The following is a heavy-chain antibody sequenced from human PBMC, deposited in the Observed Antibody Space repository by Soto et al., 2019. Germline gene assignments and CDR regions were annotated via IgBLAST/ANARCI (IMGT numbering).Heavy chain of an antibody. CDR2: INHSGST. D-gene: IGHD3-22*01. CDR1: GGSFSCYY. V-gene: IGHV4-34*01. Sequence: PSETLALTCAVYGGSFSCYYWSWIRQPPGKGLGWIGEINHSGSTNYNPSLKSRVTRSVDTSKNQFFLKVNSVTAADTAVYFCARDSSGRHDYWGQWTRVTVSS. J-gene: IGHJ4*02. CDR3: ARDSSGRHDY.